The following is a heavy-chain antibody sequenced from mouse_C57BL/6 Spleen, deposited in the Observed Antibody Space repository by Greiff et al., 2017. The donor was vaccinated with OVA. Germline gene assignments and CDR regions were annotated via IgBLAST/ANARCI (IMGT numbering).Heavy chain of an antibody. CDR1: GYTFTSYW. D-gene: IGHD2-3*01. Sequence: VQVVESGAELVKPGASVKLSCKASGYTFTSYWMHWVKQRPGQGLEWIGMIHPNSGSTNYNEKFKSKATLTVDKSSSTAYMQLSSLTSEDSAVYYCARSSYDAGGFAYWGQGTLVTVSA. J-gene: IGHJ3*01. CDR3: ARSSYDAGGFAY. CDR2: IHPNSGST. V-gene: IGHV1-64*01.